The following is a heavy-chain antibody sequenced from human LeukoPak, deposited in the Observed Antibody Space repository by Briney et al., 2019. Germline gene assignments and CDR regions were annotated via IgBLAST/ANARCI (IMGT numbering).Heavy chain of an antibody. CDR2: IKQDGSEK. CDR3: ARQRGSYSLDY. Sequence: VKPGGSLRLSCAASGFTFSDYYMSWIRQAPGKGLEWVANIKQDGSEKFHVDSVKGRFIIFRDNAKNSLYLQMTSLRADDTAVYYCARQRGSYSLDYWGQGALVTVSS. V-gene: IGHV3-7*01. J-gene: IGHJ4*02. D-gene: IGHD1-26*01. CDR1: GFTFSDYY.